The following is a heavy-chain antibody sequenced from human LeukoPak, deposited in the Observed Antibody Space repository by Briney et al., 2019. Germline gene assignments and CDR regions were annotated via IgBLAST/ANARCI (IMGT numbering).Heavy chain of an antibody. V-gene: IGHV3-30-3*01. CDR3: ARDQYGGYNFMVDY. CDR2: ISYDGSNE. Sequence: EPGRSLRLSCAASGFTFSSYAMHWVRQAPGKGLEWVAVISYDGSNEYYADSVKGRFTISRDNSKNTLYLQMNSLRAEDTAVYYCARDQYGGYNFMVDYWGQGTLVTVSS. J-gene: IGHJ4*02. CDR1: GFTFSSYA. D-gene: IGHD5-24*01.